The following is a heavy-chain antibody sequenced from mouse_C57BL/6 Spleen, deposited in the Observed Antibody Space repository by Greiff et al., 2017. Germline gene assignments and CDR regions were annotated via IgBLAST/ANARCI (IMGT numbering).Heavy chain of an antibody. D-gene: IGHD1-1*01. CDR3: AREGYYGSSYVRFAY. CDR2: IYPSDSET. V-gene: IGHV1-61*01. CDR1: GYTFTSYW. Sequence: VQLQQPGAELVRPGSSVKLSCKASGYTFTSYWMDWVKQRPGQGLEWIGNIYPSDSETHSNQKFKDKATLTVDKSSSTAYMQLSSLTSDDSAVYYCAREGYYGSSYVRFAYWGQGTLVTVSA. J-gene: IGHJ3*01.